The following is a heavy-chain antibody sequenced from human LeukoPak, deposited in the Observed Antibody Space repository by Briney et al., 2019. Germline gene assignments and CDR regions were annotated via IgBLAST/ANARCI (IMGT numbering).Heavy chain of an antibody. D-gene: IGHD5-18*01. CDR2: IKSQTDGGTT. CDR3: TTGTWIQLWLADY. Sequence: GGSLRLSCKGSGFTFTNACMSWVRLAPGKGLEWVGHIKSQTDGGTTDYAAPVKGRFTISRDDSKNTLYLQLDSLKTEDTAVYYCTTGTWIQLWLADYWGQGTLVTVSS. CDR1: GFTFTNAC. V-gene: IGHV3-15*01. J-gene: IGHJ4*02.